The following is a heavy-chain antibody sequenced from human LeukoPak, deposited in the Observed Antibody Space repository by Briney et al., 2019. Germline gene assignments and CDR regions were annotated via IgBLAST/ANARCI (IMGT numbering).Heavy chain of an antibody. CDR2: IYHSGST. CDR3: ARLGSSYRLIDY. V-gene: IGHV4-38-2*01. D-gene: IGHD6-13*01. Sequence: SETLSLTCAVSGYSISSGYYWGWIRQPPGKGLEWIGRIYHSGSTYYNPSLKSRVTISVDTSKNQFSLKLSSVTAADTAVYYCARLGSSYRLIDYWGQGTLVTVSS. CDR1: GYSISSGYY. J-gene: IGHJ4*02.